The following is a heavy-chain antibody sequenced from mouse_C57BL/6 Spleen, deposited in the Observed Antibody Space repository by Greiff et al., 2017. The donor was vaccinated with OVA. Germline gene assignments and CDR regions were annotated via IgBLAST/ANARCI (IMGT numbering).Heavy chain of an antibody. Sequence: QVQLQQPGAELVRPGTSVKLSCKASGYTFTSYWMHWVKQRPGQGLEWIGVIDPSDSYTNYNQKFKGKATLTVDTSSSTAYMQLSSLTSEDSAVYYCARPGYYGSSYGYFDYWGQGTTLTVSS. CDR3: ARPGYYGSSYGYFDY. CDR2: IDPSDSYT. D-gene: IGHD1-1*01. CDR1: GYTFTSYW. J-gene: IGHJ2*01. V-gene: IGHV1-59*01.